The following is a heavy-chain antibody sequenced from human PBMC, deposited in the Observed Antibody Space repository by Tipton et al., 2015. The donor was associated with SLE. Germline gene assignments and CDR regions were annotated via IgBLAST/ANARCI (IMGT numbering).Heavy chain of an antibody. D-gene: IGHD2-15*01. CDR2: MYQTGTT. J-gene: IGHJ3*02. CDR3: ARDEDIVVGSLDI. CDR1: GYSISAGYY. Sequence: TLSLTCTVSGYSISAGYYWGWIRQPPGKGLEWIGNMYQTGTTDYNPSIKSRVTLSLDTSKNQFSLKLISVTAADTAVYYCARDEDIVVGSLDIWGQGTMVSVSS. V-gene: IGHV4-38-2*02.